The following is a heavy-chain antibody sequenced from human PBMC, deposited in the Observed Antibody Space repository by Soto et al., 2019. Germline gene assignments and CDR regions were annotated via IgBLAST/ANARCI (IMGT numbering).Heavy chain of an antibody. V-gene: IGHV1-18*04. Sequence: QVQLVQSGPEVKKPGASVKVSCKASAYTFTTYGISWVRQAPVQGLEWMGWISGYNGQTNYPQKFRGRVTLTTDTSTSTAYMELRSLRSDDTAMYYCARDNRKELWVEGLNAMDVWGQGTTVTVSS. J-gene: IGHJ6*02. CDR1: AYTFTTYG. CDR3: ARDNRKELWVEGLNAMDV. D-gene: IGHD3-10*01. CDR2: ISGYNGQT.